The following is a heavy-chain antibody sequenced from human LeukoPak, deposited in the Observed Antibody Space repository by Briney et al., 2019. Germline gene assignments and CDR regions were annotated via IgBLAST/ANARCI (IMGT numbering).Heavy chain of an antibody. V-gene: IGHV4-39*07. CDR3: ARYSRSGLDCSGGSCSNDAFDI. J-gene: IGHJ3*02. Sequence: SETLSLTCTVSGGSISSSSYYWGWIRQPPGKGLEWIGSIYYSGSTYYNPSLKSRVTISVDTSKNQFSLKLSSVTAADTAVYYCARYSRSGLDCSGGSCSNDAFDIWGQGTMVTVSS. CDR2: IYYSGST. D-gene: IGHD2-15*01. CDR1: GGSISSSSYY.